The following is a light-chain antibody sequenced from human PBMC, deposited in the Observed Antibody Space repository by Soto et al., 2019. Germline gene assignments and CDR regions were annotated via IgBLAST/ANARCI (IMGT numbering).Light chain of an antibody. CDR1: QRVNSSY. J-gene: IGKJ1*01. Sequence: EIVLTQSPGTLSLSPGERVTLSCRASQRVNSSYLAWYQHKPGQAPRLLIYGASTRATGIPDRFSGSGSGTDFTITIARLEPGDFAVYYCQQYGNSPQTFGQGTKVDIK. CDR3: QQYGNSPQT. V-gene: IGKV3-20*01. CDR2: GAS.